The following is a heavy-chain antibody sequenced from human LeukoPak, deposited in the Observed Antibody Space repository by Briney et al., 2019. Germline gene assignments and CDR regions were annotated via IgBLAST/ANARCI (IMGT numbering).Heavy chain of an antibody. CDR2: IYYSRST. CDR1: GGSISSGGYY. Sequence: KSSETLSLTCTVSGGSISSGGYYWSWIRQHPGKGLEWIGHIYYSRSTNYNPSLKSRVTISVDTSKNQFSLKLNSVTAADTALYYCARETGSPGAVAGLFDYWGQGTLVTVSS. D-gene: IGHD6-19*01. V-gene: IGHV4-61*08. CDR3: ARETGSPGAVAGLFDY. J-gene: IGHJ4*02.